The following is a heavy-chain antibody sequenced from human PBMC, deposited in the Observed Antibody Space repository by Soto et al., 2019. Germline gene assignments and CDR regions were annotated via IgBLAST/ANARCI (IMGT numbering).Heavy chain of an antibody. V-gene: IGHV3-23*01. Sequence: GGSLRLSCAASGFFFSSYAMSWVRQAPGKGLEWVSGIGGSGGYKSYADSVKGRFTISRDDSKNTLYLQMESLGAEDTAVYYCAKDAAMVSSTFNYFDYWGQGTLVTVSS. CDR1: GFFFSSYA. J-gene: IGHJ4*02. D-gene: IGHD6-13*01. CDR2: IGGSGGYK. CDR3: AKDAAMVSSTFNYFDY.